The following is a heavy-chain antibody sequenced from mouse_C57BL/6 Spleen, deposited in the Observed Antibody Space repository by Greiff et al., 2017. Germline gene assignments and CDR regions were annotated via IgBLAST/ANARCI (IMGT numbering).Heavy chain of an antibody. CDR3: ARDADGAMDY. D-gene: IGHD2-3*01. J-gene: IGHJ4*01. CDR2: SGNKANDYTT. Sequence: EVKVVESGGGLVQSGRSLRLSCATSGFTFSDFYMEWVRQAPGKGLEWIAASGNKANDYTTEYSASVKGRFIVSRDTSQSILYLQMNALRAEDTAIYYCARDADGAMDYWGQGTSVTVSS. CDR1: GFTFSDFY. V-gene: IGHV7-1*01.